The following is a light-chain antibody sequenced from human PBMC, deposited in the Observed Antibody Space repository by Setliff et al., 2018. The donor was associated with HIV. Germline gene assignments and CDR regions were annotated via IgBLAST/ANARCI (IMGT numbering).Light chain of an antibody. J-gene: IGLJ1*01. CDR2: GNG. Sequence: QSVLTQPPSVSGAPGQGVTISCTGSNSNIGAGYDVHWYQQLPGTAPKLLMYGNGNRPSGVPDRFSDSKSGTSASLAITGLQAEDEADYYCQSYDNRLSEEVFGTGTKVTVL. CDR1: NSNIGAGYD. CDR3: QSYDNRLSEEV. V-gene: IGLV1-40*01.